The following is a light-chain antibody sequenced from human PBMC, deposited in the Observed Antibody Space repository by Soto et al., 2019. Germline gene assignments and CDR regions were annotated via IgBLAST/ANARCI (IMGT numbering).Light chain of an antibody. J-gene: IGKJ1*01. V-gene: IGKV1-5*03. CDR2: KAS. CDR1: QSISSW. CDR3: QQYSSYEWT. Sequence: DIQMTQSPSTLSASVGDRVTITCRASQSISSWLAWYQQKPGKAPNLLIYKASSLERGVPSRFSGSGSGTELTLTITSLQPDDFATYFCQQYSSYEWTFGQGTKVEIK.